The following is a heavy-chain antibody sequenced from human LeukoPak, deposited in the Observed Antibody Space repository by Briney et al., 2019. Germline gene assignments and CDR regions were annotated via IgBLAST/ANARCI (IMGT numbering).Heavy chain of an antibody. V-gene: IGHV1-69*05. J-gene: IGHJ5*02. CDR2: IIPIFGTA. CDR3: ARLAAPDINWFDP. CDR1: GGTFSSYA. Sequence: SVKVSCKASGGTFSSYAISWVRQPPGQGLECRGGIIPIFGTANYAQKFQGRVTITTDESTSTAYMELSSLRSEDTAVYYCARLAAPDINWFDPWGQGTLVTVSS. D-gene: IGHD6-6*01.